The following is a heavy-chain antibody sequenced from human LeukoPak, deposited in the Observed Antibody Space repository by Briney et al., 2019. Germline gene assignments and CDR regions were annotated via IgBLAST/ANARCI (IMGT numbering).Heavy chain of an antibody. J-gene: IGHJ4*02. V-gene: IGHV3-30*18. Sequence: GRSLRLSCAASGFTFSSYGMHWARQAPGKGLGWVAVISYDGSNKYYADSVKGRFTISRDNSKNTLYLQMNSLRAEDTAVYYCAKGYDFWSDYWGQGPLVTVSS. D-gene: IGHD3-3*01. CDR3: AKGYDFWSDY. CDR1: GFTFSSYG. CDR2: ISYDGSNK.